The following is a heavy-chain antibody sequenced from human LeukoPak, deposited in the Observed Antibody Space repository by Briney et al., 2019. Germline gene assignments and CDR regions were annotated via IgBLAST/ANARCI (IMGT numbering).Heavy chain of an antibody. D-gene: IGHD1-26*01. V-gene: IGHV3-30*02. CDR2: IRYDGIKK. CDR3: ATDWISGSSYDY. CDR1: GFIFSCHD. J-gene: IGHJ4*02. Sequence: GSLRLSCAASGFIFSCHDMHWVRQAPGKGLEWVTFIRYDGIKKYYADSVKGRFTISRDNAKNSLYLQMNSLRAEDTAVYYCATDWISGSSYDYWGQGTLVTVSS.